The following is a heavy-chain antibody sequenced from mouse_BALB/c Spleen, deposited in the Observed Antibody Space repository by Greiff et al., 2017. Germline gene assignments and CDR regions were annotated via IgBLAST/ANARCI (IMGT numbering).Heavy chain of an antibody. CDR1: GFTFSDYY. V-gene: IGHV5-4*02. J-gene: IGHJ1*01. Sequence: EVMLVESGGDLVEPGGSLKLSCAASGFTFSDYYMYWVRQTPEKRLEWVATISDGGSYTYYPDSVKGRFTISRDNAKNNLYLQMSSLKSEDTAMYYCARGRGYFDVWGAGTTVTVSS. CDR2: ISDGGSYT. CDR3: ARGRGYFDV.